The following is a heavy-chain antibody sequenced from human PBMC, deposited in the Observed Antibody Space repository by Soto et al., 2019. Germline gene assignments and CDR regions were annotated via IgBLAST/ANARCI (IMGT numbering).Heavy chain of an antibody. V-gene: IGHV1-69*13. Sequence: SVKVSCKASGGTFSSYAISWVRQAPGQGLEWMGGIIPIFGTANYAQKFQGRVTITADESTSTAYMELSSLRSEDTAVYYCASSHYDSSGYYTNWFDTWGQGTLVTVSS. J-gene: IGHJ5*02. CDR2: IIPIFGTA. CDR3: ASSHYDSSGYYTNWFDT. D-gene: IGHD3-22*01. CDR1: GGTFSSYA.